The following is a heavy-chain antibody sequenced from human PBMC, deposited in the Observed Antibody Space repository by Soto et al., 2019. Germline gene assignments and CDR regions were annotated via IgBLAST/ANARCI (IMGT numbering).Heavy chain of an antibody. CDR1: GFTFSSYG. CDR2: IWYDGSNK. D-gene: IGHD6-6*01. J-gene: IGHJ4*02. Sequence: PGGSLRLSCAASGFTFSSYGMHWVRQAPGKGLEWVAVIWYDGSNKYYADSVKGRFTISRDNSKNTLYLQMNSLRAEDTAVYYCAREVESSSLDYWGQGTLVTVS. V-gene: IGHV3-33*01. CDR3: AREVESSSLDY.